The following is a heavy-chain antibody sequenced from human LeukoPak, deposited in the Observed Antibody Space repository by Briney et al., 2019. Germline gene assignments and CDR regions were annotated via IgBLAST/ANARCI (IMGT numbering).Heavy chain of an antibody. D-gene: IGHD1-26*01. CDR1: GYTFTSYH. Sequence: ASVTVSCKASGYTFTSYHLHWVRQAPGQRREWMGVINPSGGSPNYAQKFQGRVTMTRDMSTSTVNMELSSLRSEDTAVYFCARAQGSYYHYYMDVWGKGTTVTISS. V-gene: IGHV1-46*01. J-gene: IGHJ6*03. CDR3: ARAQGSYYHYYMDV. CDR2: INPSGGSP.